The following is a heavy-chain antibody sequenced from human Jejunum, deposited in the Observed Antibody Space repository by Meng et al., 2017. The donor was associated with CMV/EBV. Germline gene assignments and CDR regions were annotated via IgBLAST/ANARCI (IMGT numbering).Heavy chain of an antibody. CDR1: GLTFSSHW. CDR2: ISNDGSTT. CDR3: ARDGTHDYFFDY. V-gene: IGHV3-74*01. J-gene: IGHJ4*02. Sequence: VASGLTFSSHWMHWVRQTPGKELVWVSRISNDGSTTTYADSVKGRFTISRDNAENSLYLQMSGLRVDDTAVYYCARDGTHDYFFDYWGQGTLVTVSS. D-gene: IGHD1-1*01.